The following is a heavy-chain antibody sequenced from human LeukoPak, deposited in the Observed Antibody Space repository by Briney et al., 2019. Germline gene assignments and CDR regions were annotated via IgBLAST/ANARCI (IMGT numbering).Heavy chain of an antibody. CDR2: IYYSGST. CDR3: ARVLVVPAAILEWFDP. CDR1: GGSISSGDYY. D-gene: IGHD2-2*02. Sequence: SETLSLTCTVSGGSISSGDYYWSWIRQPPGKGLEWIGYIYYSGSTYYNPSLKSRVTISVDTSKNQFSLKLSSVTAADTAVYYCARVLVVPAAILEWFDPWGQGTLVTVSS. V-gene: IGHV4-30-4*08. J-gene: IGHJ5*02.